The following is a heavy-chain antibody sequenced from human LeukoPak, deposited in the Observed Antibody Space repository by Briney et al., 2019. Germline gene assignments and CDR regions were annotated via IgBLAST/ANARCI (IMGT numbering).Heavy chain of an antibody. CDR3: VKSGPDFGDLPSEYYFDF. CDR2: IWYDGSNQ. D-gene: IGHD4-17*01. V-gene: IGHV3-33*06. CDR1: GFSFGSYA. J-gene: IGHJ4*02. Sequence: GGSLRLSCAASGFSFGSYAMHWVRQAPGKGLEWVAVIWYDGSNQYYADSVRGRFTISRDNSKNTLHLQMNSLRAEDTAAYYCVKSGPDFGDLPSEYYFDFWGQGTLVTVSS.